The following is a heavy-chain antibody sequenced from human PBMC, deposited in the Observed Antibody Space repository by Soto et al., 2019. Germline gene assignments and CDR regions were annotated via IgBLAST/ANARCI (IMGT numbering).Heavy chain of an antibody. CDR2: IKSRAAGGAI. D-gene: IGHD3-10*01. CDR1: GFSFRDAW. V-gene: IGHV3-15*07. CDR3: TTDGSFGGVVVAFHL. J-gene: IGHJ3*01. Sequence: EVQMVESGGGLVKPGGSLRLSCAVSGFSFRDAWMNWVRQAPGKGLEWVGRIKSRAAGGAIDYAAPVKGRFTISRDDSEDTLYLQINSLKTEDTAMYYCTTDGSFGGVVVAFHLLGQGTMLSVSS.